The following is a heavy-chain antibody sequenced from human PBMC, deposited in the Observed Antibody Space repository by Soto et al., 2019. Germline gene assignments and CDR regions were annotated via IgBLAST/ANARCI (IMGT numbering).Heavy chain of an antibody. CDR3: ARESIGCGGDCLDY. CDR1: GFTFSNYE. J-gene: IGHJ4*02. Sequence: GGSLRLSCAVSGFTFSNYEWNWVRQAPGRGLEWISYIDTSGDAMFYADSVKGRFAVSRDNTMNSLYLQMNSLRAEDTAAYYCARESIGCGGDCLDYWGQGTLVTVSS. CDR2: IDTSGDAM. D-gene: IGHD2-21*01. V-gene: IGHV3-48*03.